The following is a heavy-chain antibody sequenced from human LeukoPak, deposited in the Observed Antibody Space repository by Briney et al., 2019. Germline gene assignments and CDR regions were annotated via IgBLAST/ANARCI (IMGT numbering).Heavy chain of an antibody. V-gene: IGHV1-46*01. CDR3: ARAYHRYFDY. D-gene: IGHD1-14*01. Sequence: GASVKVSCKVSGYTLTELSMHWVRQAPGQGLEWMGIINPSGGSTSYAQKFQGRVTMTRDTSTSTVYMELSSLRSEDTAVYYCARAYHRYFDYWGQGTLVTVSS. J-gene: IGHJ4*02. CDR1: GYTLTELS. CDR2: INPSGGST.